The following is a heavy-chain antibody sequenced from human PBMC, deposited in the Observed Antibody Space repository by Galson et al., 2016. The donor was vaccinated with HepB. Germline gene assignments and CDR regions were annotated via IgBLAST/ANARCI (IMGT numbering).Heavy chain of an antibody. Sequence: PALVKPTQTLTLTCAFSGFSFSTGDVAVGWIRQPPGKALEWLALIYWNDYRAYSPSLRSRLTITKDTSKNQVVLTMTNMDPVDTATYYCAHSGVSYYYDSSGTRGWHFDLWGRGTLVTVPS. D-gene: IGHD3-22*01. J-gene: IGHJ2*01. CDR2: IYWNDYR. V-gene: IGHV2-5*01. CDR3: AHSGVSYYYDSSGTRGWHFDL. CDR1: GFSFSTGDVA.